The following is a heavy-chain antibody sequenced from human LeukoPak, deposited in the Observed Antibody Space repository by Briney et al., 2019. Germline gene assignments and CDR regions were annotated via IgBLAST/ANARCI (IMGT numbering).Heavy chain of an antibody. Sequence: SETLSLTCAVYGGSFSGYYWSWIRHPPGKGLEWIGEINHSGSTNYNPSLKSRVTISVDTSKNQFSLKLSSVTAADTAVYYCAKGVGYSSSSDWFDPWGQGTLVTVSS. D-gene: IGHD6-13*01. CDR2: INHSGST. V-gene: IGHV4-34*01. CDR3: AKGVGYSSSSDWFDP. J-gene: IGHJ5*02. CDR1: GGSFSGYY.